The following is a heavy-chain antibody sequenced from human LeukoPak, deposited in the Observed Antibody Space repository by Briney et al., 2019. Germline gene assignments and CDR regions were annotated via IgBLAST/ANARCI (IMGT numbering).Heavy chain of an antibody. CDR2: TWYDGSNK. D-gene: IGHD2-8*02. V-gene: IGHV3-33*01. J-gene: IGHJ6*02. CDR1: GFTFSSYG. CDR3: ARDSGTGYYYYGMDV. Sequence: GGSLRLSCAASGFTFSSYGMHWVRQAPGKGLEWVAVTWYDGSNKYYADSVKGRFTISRDNSKNTLYLQMNSLRAEDTAVYYCARDSGTGYYYYGMDVWGQGTTVTVSS.